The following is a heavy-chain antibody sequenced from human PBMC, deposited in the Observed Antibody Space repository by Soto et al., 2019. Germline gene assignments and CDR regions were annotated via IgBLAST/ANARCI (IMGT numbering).Heavy chain of an antibody. J-gene: IGHJ4*02. CDR1: GFTVSGNY. V-gene: IGHV3-53*02. CDR2: IYNGGGT. D-gene: IGHD6-6*01. Sequence: EVQLVATGGGLIQPGGSLRLSCAASGFTVSGNYMSWVRQAPGKGLEWGSVIYNGGGTYYADSVKGRFTISRDNSKNTLYLQMNSLRAEDTDVYYCASTRGSSYDYWGQGTLVTVSS. CDR3: ASTRGSSYDY.